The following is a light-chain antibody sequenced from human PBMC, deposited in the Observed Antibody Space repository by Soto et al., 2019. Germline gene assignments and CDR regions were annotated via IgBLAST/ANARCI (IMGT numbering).Light chain of an antibody. CDR1: QSISTW. J-gene: IGKJ1*01. CDR3: QQYNSYSET. Sequence: DIQMTQSPSTLSASVGDRVTITCRASQSISTWLAWYQQKSGKAPKLLIYEASSLGSGVPSRFSGSGSGIEFTLTISSLQPDDFATYYCQQYNSYSETFGQGTKVDIK. V-gene: IGKV1-5*03. CDR2: EAS.